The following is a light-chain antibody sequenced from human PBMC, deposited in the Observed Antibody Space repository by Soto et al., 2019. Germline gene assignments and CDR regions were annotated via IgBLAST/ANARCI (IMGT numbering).Light chain of an antibody. J-gene: IGLJ2*01. V-gene: IGLV2-8*01. CDR1: SSDVGGYTY. Sequence: QSALTQPPSASGSPGQSVTISCTGTSSDVGGYTYVSWYQQHPGKAPKLMIYEVSKRPSGVPDRFSGSKSGNTASLTVSGLQAEDEADYYCSSYAGSNNLVFGGGTKLPVL. CDR2: EVS. CDR3: SSYAGSNNLV.